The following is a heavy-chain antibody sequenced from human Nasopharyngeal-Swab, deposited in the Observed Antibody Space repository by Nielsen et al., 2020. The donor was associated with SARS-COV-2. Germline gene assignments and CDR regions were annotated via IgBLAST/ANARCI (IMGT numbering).Heavy chain of an antibody. CDR2: IYYSGGT. Sequence: SETLSLTCTVSGGSISSYYWSWIRQPPGKGLEWIGYIYYSGGTNYNPSLKSRVTISVDTSKNQFPLKLSSVTAADTAVYYCARDNGVHWGQGTLVTVSS. J-gene: IGHJ4*02. CDR1: GGSISSYY. CDR3: ARDNGVH. D-gene: IGHD2-8*01. V-gene: IGHV4-59*01.